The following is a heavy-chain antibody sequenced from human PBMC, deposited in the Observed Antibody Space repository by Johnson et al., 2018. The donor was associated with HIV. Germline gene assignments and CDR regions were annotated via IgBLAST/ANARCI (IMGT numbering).Heavy chain of an antibody. CDR3: VRTSCTGARCLGYDPFDV. CDR2: INGDGSRT. CDR1: GFTFSDHW. Sequence: EVQLVESGGGLVQPGGSLRLSCVASGFTFSDHWMQWVRQAPGKGLVWVSRINGDGSRTSYADSVKGRFTIARDNAKNTLFLEMKSLRAEDTAVYYCVRTSCTGARCLGYDPFDVWGQGTMVTVSS. J-gene: IGHJ3*01. V-gene: IGHV3-74*01. D-gene: IGHD3-16*01.